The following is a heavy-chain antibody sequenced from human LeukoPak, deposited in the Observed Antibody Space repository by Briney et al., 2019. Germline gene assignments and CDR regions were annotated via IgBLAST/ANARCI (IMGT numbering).Heavy chain of an antibody. D-gene: IGHD4-11*01. CDR2: ISGSGGST. Sequence: GGSLRLSCAASGFTFSSYAMSWVRQAPGKGLEWVSAISGSGGSTYYADSVKGRFTISRDNAKNSLYLQMNSLRAEDTAVYYCARAPHYSNYGPYYYGMDVWGQGTTVTVSS. V-gene: IGHV3-23*01. CDR3: ARAPHYSNYGPYYYGMDV. CDR1: GFTFSSYA. J-gene: IGHJ6*02.